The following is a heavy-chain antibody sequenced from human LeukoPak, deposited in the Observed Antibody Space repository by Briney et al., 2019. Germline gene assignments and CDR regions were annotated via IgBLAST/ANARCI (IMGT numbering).Heavy chain of an antibody. CDR3: ARLPFDYGDRNYYYYGMDV. D-gene: IGHD4-17*01. CDR2: ISYDGSNK. J-gene: IGHJ6*02. CDR1: GFTFSSYA. V-gene: IGHV3-30-3*01. Sequence: GGSLRLFCAASGFTFSSYAMHWVRQAPGKGLEWVAVISYDGSNKYYADSVKGRFTISRDNSKNTLYLQMNSLRAEDTAVYYCARLPFDYGDRNYYYYGMDVWGQGTTVTVSS.